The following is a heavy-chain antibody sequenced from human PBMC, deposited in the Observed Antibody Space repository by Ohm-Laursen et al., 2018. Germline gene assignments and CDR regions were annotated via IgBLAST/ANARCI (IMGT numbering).Heavy chain of an antibody. Sequence: GTLSLTCTVSGGSISGYYWSWIRQTSGKGLEWIGRIHASGSTNYNPSLKSRVSLSHDTSKNQFSLKMTSVTAADTAVYYCARDARVAGTSDAFEYWGQGTLVTVTS. CDR2: IHASGST. V-gene: IGHV4-4*07. D-gene: IGHD1-7*01. J-gene: IGHJ4*02. CDR3: ARDARVAGTSDAFEY. CDR1: GGSISGYY.